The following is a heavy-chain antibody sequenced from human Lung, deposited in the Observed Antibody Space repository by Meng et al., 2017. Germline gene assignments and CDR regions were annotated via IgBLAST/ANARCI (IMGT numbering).Heavy chain of an antibody. J-gene: IGHJ4*02. V-gene: IGHV1-2*06. CDR2: VNPNNGGT. D-gene: IGHD2-15*01. Sequence: QVQLVQSGAEVKKPGAPLKVSCKASGYTFTGSYMHWVRQAPGQGLEWMGRVNPNNGGTNYAQKFQGRVTMTRDTSISTAYLELSRLTSDDTAVYYCASYCRGTSCATYWGQGSLVTVSS. CDR3: ASYCRGTSCATY. CDR1: GYTFTGSY.